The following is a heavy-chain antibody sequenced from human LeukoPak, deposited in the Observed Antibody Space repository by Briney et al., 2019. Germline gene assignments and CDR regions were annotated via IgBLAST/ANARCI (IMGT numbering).Heavy chain of an antibody. CDR1: GGSFSGYY. CDR2: IYYSGST. Sequence: PSETLSLTCAVYGGSFSGYYWGWIRQPPGKGLEWIGSIYYSGSTYYNPSLKSRVTISVDTSKNQLSLKLSSVTAADTAVYYCARHPAANYYYYYGMDVWGQGTTVTVSS. J-gene: IGHJ6*02. CDR3: ARHPAANYYYYYGMDV. V-gene: IGHV4-39*01.